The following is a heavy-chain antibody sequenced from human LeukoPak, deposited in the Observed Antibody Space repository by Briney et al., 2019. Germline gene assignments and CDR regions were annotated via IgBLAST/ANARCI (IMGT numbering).Heavy chain of an antibody. V-gene: IGHV3-30*02. J-gene: IGHJ4*02. D-gene: IGHD3-10*01. Sequence: GGSLKLSCAASGFTFSRYSMNWVRQAPGKGLDWVAFVRDDGSSQKYAATVKGRFTTSRDNSKNTLYLQVNSLRPEDTAVYHCARGDYYGSGSYSDYWGQGTLVTVSS. CDR1: GFTFSRYS. CDR2: VRDDGSSQ. CDR3: ARGDYYGSGSYSDY.